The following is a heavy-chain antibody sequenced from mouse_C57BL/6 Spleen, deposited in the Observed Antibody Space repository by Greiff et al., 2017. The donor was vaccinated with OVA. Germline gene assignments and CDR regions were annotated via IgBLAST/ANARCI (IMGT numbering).Heavy chain of an antibody. V-gene: IGHV1-61*01. CDR1: GYTFTSYW. Sequence: QVQLQQPGAELVRPGSSVKLSCKASGYTFTSYWMAWVKQRPGQGLEWIGNIYPSDSETHYNQKFKDKATLTVDKSSSTAYMQLSSLTSEDSAVYYCARRGLRIYAMDDWGQGTSVTVSS. CDR3: ARRGLRIYAMDD. D-gene: IGHD3-1*01. CDR2: IYPSDSET. J-gene: IGHJ4*01.